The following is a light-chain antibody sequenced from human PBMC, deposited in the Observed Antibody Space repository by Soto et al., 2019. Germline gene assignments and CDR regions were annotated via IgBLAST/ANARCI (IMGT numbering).Light chain of an antibody. Sequence: QSVLTQPPSASGTPGQRVTISCSGSSSNIGSNYVYWYQQLPGTAPKLLIYRNNQRPSGVPDRFSCSKSGTSASLAISGLRSADEADYYCAAWDDSLKVFGGGTKVTVL. CDR2: RNN. CDR3: AAWDDSLKV. CDR1: SSNIGSNY. J-gene: IGLJ3*02. V-gene: IGLV1-47*01.